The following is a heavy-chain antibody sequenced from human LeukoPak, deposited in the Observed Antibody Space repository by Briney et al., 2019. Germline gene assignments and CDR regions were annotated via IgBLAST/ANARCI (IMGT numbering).Heavy chain of an antibody. D-gene: IGHD1-14*01. Sequence: LSLTCAVYGGSFSGYYWSWIRQPPGKGLEWVSYISSSSSTIYYADSVKGRFTISRDNAKNSLYLQMNSLRAEDTAVYYCARDLSYPTGHWGQGTLVTVSS. CDR2: ISSSSSTI. V-gene: IGHV3-11*04. CDR1: GGSFSGYY. CDR3: ARDLSYPTGH. J-gene: IGHJ4*02.